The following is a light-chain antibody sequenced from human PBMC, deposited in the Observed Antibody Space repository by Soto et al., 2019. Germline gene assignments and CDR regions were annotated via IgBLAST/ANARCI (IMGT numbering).Light chain of an antibody. Sequence: ETVLTQSPATLSLSPRERPTLSCRASQSVSSSYLAWYQQKPGQAPRLLIYGASSRATGIPDRFSGSGSGTDFTLTISILEPEDFAVYYCQQYGSSPKITFGQGTRLEIK. V-gene: IGKV3-20*01. J-gene: IGKJ5*01. CDR2: GAS. CDR1: QSVSSSY. CDR3: QQYGSSPKIT.